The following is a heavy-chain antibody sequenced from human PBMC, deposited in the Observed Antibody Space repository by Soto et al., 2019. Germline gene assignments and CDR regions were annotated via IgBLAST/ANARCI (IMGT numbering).Heavy chain of an antibody. V-gene: IGHV2-5*01. D-gene: IGHD6-13*01. CDR3: VSRQRPSGPNCDY. CDR1: GFSLSTSGMG. J-gene: IGHJ4*02. Sequence: SGPTLVNPTETLTLTCTFSGFSLSTSGMGVGWIRQTPGKALEWLALIYWNDDKRYSPSLSNRLTVTKDNSKNQVVLTMTDMEPVDTATYYCVSRQRPSGPNCDYWGQGILVTVSS. CDR2: IYWNDDK.